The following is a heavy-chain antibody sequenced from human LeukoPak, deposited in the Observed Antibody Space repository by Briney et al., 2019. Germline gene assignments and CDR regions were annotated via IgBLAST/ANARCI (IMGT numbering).Heavy chain of an antibody. J-gene: IGHJ5*02. Sequence: PSETLSLTCTVSGGSISSSSYFWGWIRRPPGKGLEWLGIIYYSGTTYYNPSLKSRVTISVDTSKNQLSLKLSSVTAADTAVYYCARRGLYGSSPFDPWGQGTLVTVSS. CDR1: GGSISSSSYF. CDR2: IYYSGTT. CDR3: ARRGLYGSSPFDP. D-gene: IGHD2-2*01. V-gene: IGHV4-39*01.